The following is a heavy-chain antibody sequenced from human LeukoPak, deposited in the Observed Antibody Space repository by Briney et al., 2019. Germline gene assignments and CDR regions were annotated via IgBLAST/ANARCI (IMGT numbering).Heavy chain of an antibody. CDR2: IYTTGST. CDR1: GGSISTYY. J-gene: IGHJ4*02. Sequence: SETLSLTCTVSGGSISTYYWSWIRQPAVKGLEWIGRIYTTGSTYYNPSLKSRVTMSVDTPKNQFSLKLSSVTAADTAVYYCARDHYSDSSGYFGYWGQGILVTVSS. D-gene: IGHD3-22*01. CDR3: ARDHYSDSSGYFGY. V-gene: IGHV4-4*07.